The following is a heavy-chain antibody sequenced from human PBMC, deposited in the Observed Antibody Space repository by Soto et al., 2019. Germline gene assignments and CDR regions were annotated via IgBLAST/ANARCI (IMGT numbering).Heavy chain of an antibody. Sequence: SETLSLPCTVSGGSISRSGYYWGWIRQPPGKGLEWIGSIYYSGSTYYNPSLKSRVTISVDTSKNQFSLKLSSVTAADTAVYYCACPSFYSGSYLGGFDFRGQGTLVTVS. D-gene: IGHD1-26*01. CDR3: ACPSFYSGSYLGGFDF. CDR1: GGSISRSGYY. J-gene: IGHJ4*02. V-gene: IGHV4-39*01. CDR2: IYYSGST.